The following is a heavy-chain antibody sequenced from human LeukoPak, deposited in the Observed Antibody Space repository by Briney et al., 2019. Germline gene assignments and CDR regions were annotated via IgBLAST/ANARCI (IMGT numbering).Heavy chain of an antibody. V-gene: IGHV1-2*02. Sequence: GSVRVSCKAFGYAFTGYYMYWVGQAPGQGVEWVGWINPNSGDTGYAQKFQGRVSMTRDTSIATGYMELSSLTSADTAVCYCTSSEHYHHWGQGTLVTVSS. D-gene: IGHD1/OR15-1a*01. CDR1: GYAFTGYY. CDR3: TSSEHYHH. J-gene: IGHJ5*02. CDR2: INPNSGDT.